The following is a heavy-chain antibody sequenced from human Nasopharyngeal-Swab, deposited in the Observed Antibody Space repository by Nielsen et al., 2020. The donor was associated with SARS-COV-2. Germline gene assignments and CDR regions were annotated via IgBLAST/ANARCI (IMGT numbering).Heavy chain of an antibody. V-gene: IGHV3-48*01. CDR3: ARDRHIVVVTAKEAFDI. CDR2: INTGSSSI. Sequence: GGSLRLSCAASGFTFSSYNMNWVRQAPGRGLEWVSYINTGSSSIYYADSVKGRFTISRDNAKNSLYLQMNSLRAEDTAVYYCARDRHIVVVTAKEAFDIWGQGTMVTVSS. J-gene: IGHJ3*02. CDR1: GFTFSSYN. D-gene: IGHD2-21*02.